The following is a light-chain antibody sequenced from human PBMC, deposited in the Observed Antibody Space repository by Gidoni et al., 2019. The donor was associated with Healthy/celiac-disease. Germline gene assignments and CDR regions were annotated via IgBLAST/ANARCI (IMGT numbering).Light chain of an antibody. Sequence: DIVMTQSPLSLPVTPGEPASMSCRSSPSLLHSNGYNYLDWYLQKPGQSPQLLIYLGSNRASGVPDRFSGSGSGTDFTLKISRVEAEDVGVYYCMQALETPPWTFGQGTKLEIK. CDR1: PSLLHSNGYNY. CDR2: LGS. CDR3: MQALETPPWT. V-gene: IGKV2-28*01. J-gene: IGKJ2*02.